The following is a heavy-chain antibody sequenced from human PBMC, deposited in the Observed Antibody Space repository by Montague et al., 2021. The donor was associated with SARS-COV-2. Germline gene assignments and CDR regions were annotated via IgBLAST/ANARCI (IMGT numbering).Heavy chain of an antibody. CDR3: ARSLDPSGTYYLHY. J-gene: IGHJ4*02. D-gene: IGHD3-10*01. CDR2: IYTSGST. Sequence: TLSLTCTVSGASISSGDYYWSWIRQPAGKGLEWIGRIYTSGSTKYNPSLNSRVTILVDTSKNQFSLNLRSVTAADAAVYYCARSLDPSGTYYLHYWGQGTLVTVSS. CDR1: GASISSGDYY. V-gene: IGHV4-61*02.